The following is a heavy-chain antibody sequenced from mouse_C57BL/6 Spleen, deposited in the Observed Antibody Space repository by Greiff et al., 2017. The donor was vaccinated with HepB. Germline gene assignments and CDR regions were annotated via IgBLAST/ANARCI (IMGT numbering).Heavy chain of an antibody. CDR2: INPNNGGT. CDR3: AREEGLLRYFDY. CDR1: GYTFTDYY. V-gene: IGHV1-26*01. Sequence: EVQLQQSGPELVKPGASVKISCKASGYTFTDYYMNWVKQSHGKSLEWIGDINPNNGGTSYNQKFKGKATLTVDKSSSTAYMELRSLTSEDSAVYYCAREEGLLRYFDYWGQGTTLTVSS. D-gene: IGHD2-3*01. J-gene: IGHJ2*01.